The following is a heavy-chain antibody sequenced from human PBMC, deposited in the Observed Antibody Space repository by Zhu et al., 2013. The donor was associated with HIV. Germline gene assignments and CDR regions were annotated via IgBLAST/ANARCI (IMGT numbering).Heavy chain of an antibody. J-gene: IGHJ4*02. D-gene: IGHD3-10*02. Sequence: QVQLLQSGPQVTKPGASVKVSCKASGYTFIGQYMHWVRQAPGQGLEWIGWINPNAGGTAYTQKFQGRVIMTRDTSSNTAYMEVNSLTVDDTAIYYCARVFGTWGHFDYWGQGTLVTVSS. CDR2: INPNAGGT. V-gene: IGHV1-2*02. CDR1: GYTFIGQY. CDR3: ARVFGTWGHFDY.